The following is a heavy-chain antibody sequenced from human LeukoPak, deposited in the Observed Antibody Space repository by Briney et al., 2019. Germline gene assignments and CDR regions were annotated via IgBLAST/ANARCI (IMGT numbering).Heavy chain of an antibody. J-gene: IGHJ4*02. CDR2: IRYSGNT. CDR1: GGSTSSSDYY. D-gene: IGHD5-12*01. Sequence: SETLSLTCTVSGGSTSSSDYYWGWIRQPPDEGLEWIASIRYSGNTYYNPSLKSRVTISVDTSKNQFSLKLNSVTAADTAIYYCAHSSGYAYGLDYWGQGTLVTVSS. V-gene: IGHV4-39*01. CDR3: AHSSGYAYGLDY.